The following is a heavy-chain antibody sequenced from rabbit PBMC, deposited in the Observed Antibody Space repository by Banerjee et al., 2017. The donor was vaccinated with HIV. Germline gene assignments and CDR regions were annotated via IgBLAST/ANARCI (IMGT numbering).Heavy chain of an antibody. V-gene: IGHV1S40*01. CDR3: TRSPSSGYKYFNL. CDR1: GVSFSGSYY. CDR2: IYVGSSGST. J-gene: IGHJ4*01. D-gene: IGHD1-1*01. Sequence: QSLEESGGDLVKPGASLTLTCTASGVSFSGSYYMCWVRQAPGKGLEWIACIYVGSSGSTYYASWAKGRFTISKTSSTTVTLQMTSLTAADTATYFCTRSPSSGYKYFNLWGPGTLVTVS.